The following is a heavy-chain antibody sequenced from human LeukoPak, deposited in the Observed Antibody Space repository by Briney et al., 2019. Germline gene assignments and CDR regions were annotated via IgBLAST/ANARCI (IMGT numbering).Heavy chain of an antibody. CDR1: GFTFSTYS. CDR2: ISGSSSYI. Sequence: PGGSLRLSCAASGFTFSTYSMNWVRQAPGKGLEWVSSISGSSSYIYYADSVKGRFTISRDNAKNSLYLQMNSLRAEDTAVYYCAMEGYSGNYPAYWGQGTLVTASS. D-gene: IGHD1-26*01. CDR3: AMEGYSGNYPAY. J-gene: IGHJ4*02. V-gene: IGHV3-21*01.